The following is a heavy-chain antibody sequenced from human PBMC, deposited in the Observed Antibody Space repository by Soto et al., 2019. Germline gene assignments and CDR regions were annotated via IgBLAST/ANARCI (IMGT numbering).Heavy chain of an antibody. V-gene: IGHV4-39*01. CDR3: VRHRSSREIPFDN. Sequence: SETLSLTCTVSGYSISGTSFYWGWIRQSSGKGLEWIASIYSSGSTFYNLSLKSRLSLSVDTSKNQFSLRLQSVTAADTAVYYCVRHRSSREIPFDNWGQGTLVTVSS. CDR1: GYSISGTSFY. CDR2: IYSSGST. D-gene: IGHD2-21*01. J-gene: IGHJ4*02.